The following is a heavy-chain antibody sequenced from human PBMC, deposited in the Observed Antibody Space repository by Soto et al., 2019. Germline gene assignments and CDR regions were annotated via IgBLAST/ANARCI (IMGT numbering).Heavy chain of an antibody. CDR3: ARDLGCSGGSRYDP. D-gene: IGHD2-15*01. CDR1: GGSISSGGYY. Sequence: SETLSLTCTVSGGSISSGGYYWSWIRQHPGKGLEWIGYIYYSGSTYYNPSLKSRVTISVDTSKNQFSLKLSSVTAADTAVYYCARDLGCSGGSRYDPWGQGTLVTVSS. V-gene: IGHV4-31*03. J-gene: IGHJ5*02. CDR2: IYYSGST.